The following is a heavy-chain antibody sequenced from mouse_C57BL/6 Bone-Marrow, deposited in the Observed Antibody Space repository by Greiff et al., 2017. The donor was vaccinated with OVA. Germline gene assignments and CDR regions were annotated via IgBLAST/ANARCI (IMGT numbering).Heavy chain of an antibody. Sequence: EVQLVESGGGLVQPGGSMKLSCVASGFTFSNYWMNWVRQSPEKGLEWVAQIRLKSDNYATHYAESVKGRFTISRDDSKSSVYLQMNNLRAEDTGIYYCTGPTGHYAMDYWGQGTSVTVSS. CDR2: IRLKSDNYAT. V-gene: IGHV6-3*01. CDR1: GFTFSNYW. D-gene: IGHD4-1*01. CDR3: TGPTGHYAMDY. J-gene: IGHJ4*01.